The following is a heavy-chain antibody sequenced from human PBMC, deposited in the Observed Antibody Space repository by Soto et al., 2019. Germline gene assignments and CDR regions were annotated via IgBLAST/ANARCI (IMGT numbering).Heavy chain of an antibody. CDR3: ARDHRD. CDR1: GFTFSNYG. Sequence: EVQLLESGGGLVQPGGSLRLSCAGSGFTFSNYGMSWVRQAPGKGLEWVSAISGSGGTTYYADSVRGRFTISRDNSKNTLYLQMNSLRAEDTALYYCARDHRDWGQGILVTVSS. J-gene: IGHJ4*02. V-gene: IGHV3-23*01. CDR2: ISGSGGTT.